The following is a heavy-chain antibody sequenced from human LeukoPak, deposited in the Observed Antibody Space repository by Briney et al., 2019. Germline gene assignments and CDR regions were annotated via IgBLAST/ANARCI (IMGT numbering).Heavy chain of an antibody. J-gene: IGHJ5*02. D-gene: IGHD3-22*01. V-gene: IGHV3-21*01. CDR2: ISSSSSYI. CDR3: ARDTYYYDSSGYRTPNWFDP. CDR1: GFTFSSYG. Sequence: GGSLRLSCAASGFTFSSYGMHWVRQAPGKGLEWVSSISSSSSYIYYADSVKGRFTISRDNAKNSLYLQMNSLRAEDTAVYYCARDTYYYDSSGYRTPNWFDPWGQGTLVTVSS.